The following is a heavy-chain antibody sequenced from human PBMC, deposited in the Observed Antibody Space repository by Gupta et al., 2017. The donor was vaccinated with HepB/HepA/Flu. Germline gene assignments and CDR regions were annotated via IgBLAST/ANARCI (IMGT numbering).Heavy chain of an antibody. CDR1: ELALSPCG. CDR2: ISDDGTNK. D-gene: IGHD1-7*01. V-gene: IGHV3-30*18. Sequence: QGQLVESGGGVVQPGRSLRLSCVASELALSPCGMHWVRQAPGKGLEWLTVISDDGTNKYYADSVKGRFTISRDNSKNTLYLQMNSLRAEDTAVYYCAKDRGTVGQGGMDVWGKGTTVTVSS. J-gene: IGHJ6*04. CDR3: AKDRGTVGQGGMDV.